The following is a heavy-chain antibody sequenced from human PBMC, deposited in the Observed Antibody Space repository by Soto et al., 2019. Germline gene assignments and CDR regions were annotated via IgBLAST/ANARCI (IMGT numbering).Heavy chain of an antibody. CDR1: GGTFSSYA. D-gene: IGHD3-22*01. CDR3: ARGLYYYDSSGLEYYCYGMDV. J-gene: IGHJ6*02. V-gene: IGHV1-69*13. CDR2: IIPIFGTA. Sequence: SVKVSCKASGGTFSSYAISWVRQAPGQGLEWMGGIIPIFGTANYAQKFQGRVTITADESTSTAYMELSSLRSEDAAVYYCARGLYYYDSSGLEYYCYGMDVWGQGTTVTVSS.